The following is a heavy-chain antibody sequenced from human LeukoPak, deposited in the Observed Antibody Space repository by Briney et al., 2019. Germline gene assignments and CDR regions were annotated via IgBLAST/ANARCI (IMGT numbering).Heavy chain of an antibody. Sequence: AVKVSCKASGGTFSSYAISWVRQAPGQGVEGMGGIIPIFGTANYAQKFQGRVTITADKSTSTAYMELSSLRSEDTAVYYCARPSIGSSKNYYSYIDVWGKGTTVTVSS. CDR2: IIPIFGTA. CDR1: GGTFSSYA. D-gene: IGHD1-26*01. CDR3: ARPSIGSSKNYYSYIDV. V-gene: IGHV1-69*06. J-gene: IGHJ6*03.